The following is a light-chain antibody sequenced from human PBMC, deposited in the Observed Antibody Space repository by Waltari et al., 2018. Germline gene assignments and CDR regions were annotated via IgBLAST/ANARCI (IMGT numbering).Light chain of an antibody. J-gene: IGLJ3*02. CDR1: SSNTGSNY. CDR2: RNN. V-gene: IGLV1-47*01. Sequence: QSVLTQPPSASGTTGQRVTISCSGSSSNTGSNYVYWYQQLPGTAPKLLIYRNNPRPSGVPDRFSGSNSGTSASLAISGLRSEDEADYYCAAWDDSLSGWVFGGGTKLTVL. CDR3: AAWDDSLSGWV.